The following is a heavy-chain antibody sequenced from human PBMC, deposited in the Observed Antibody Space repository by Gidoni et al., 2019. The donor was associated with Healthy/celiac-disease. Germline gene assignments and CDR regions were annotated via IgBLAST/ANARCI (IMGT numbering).Heavy chain of an antibody. V-gene: IGHV4-59*01. CDR1: GGSISSYY. J-gene: IGHJ6*02. Sequence: QVQLQESGPGLVKPSETLSLTCTVSGGSISSYYWRWIRQPPGKGLEWIGYIYYSGSTNYNPSLKSRVTISVDTSKNQFSLKLSSVTAADTAVYYCARDRGGSPIGGGMDVWGQGTTVTVSS. CDR3: ARDRGGSPIGGGMDV. D-gene: IGHD6-13*01. CDR2: IYYSGST.